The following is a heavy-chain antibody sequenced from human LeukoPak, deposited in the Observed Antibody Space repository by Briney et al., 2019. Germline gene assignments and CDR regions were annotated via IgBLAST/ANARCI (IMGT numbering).Heavy chain of an antibody. J-gene: IGHJ5*02. D-gene: IGHD2-15*01. CDR3: ARVRGVVVVAATPRWFDP. CDR1: GGSFSGYY. V-gene: IGHV4-34*01. Sequence: SETLSLTCAVYGGSFSGYYWSWIRQPPGKGLEWIGEINHSGSTNYNPPLKSRVTISVDTSKNQFSLKLSSVTAADTAVYYCARVRGVVVVAATPRWFDPWGQGTLVTVSS. CDR2: INHSGST.